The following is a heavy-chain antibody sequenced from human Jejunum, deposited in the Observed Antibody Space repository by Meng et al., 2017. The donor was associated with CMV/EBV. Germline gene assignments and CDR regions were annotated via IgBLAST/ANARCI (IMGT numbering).Heavy chain of an antibody. D-gene: IGHD3/OR15-3a*01. CDR3: AKGRGSSWTGYFYGMDV. CDR1: DDYA. V-gene: IGHV3-9*01. Sequence: DDYAMHWVRQAPGKGLEGVSGISWNSGKINLADSGQGRFTISRDNAKNSLYLQMNSLRIEDTALYYCAKGRGSSWTGYFYGMDVWGQGTTVTVSS. CDR2: ISWNSGKI. J-gene: IGHJ6*02.